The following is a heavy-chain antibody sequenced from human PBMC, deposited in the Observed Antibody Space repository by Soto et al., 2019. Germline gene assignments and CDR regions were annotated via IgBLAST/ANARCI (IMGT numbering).Heavy chain of an antibody. D-gene: IGHD3-10*01. CDR3: AKELWFGVYGMYV. V-gene: IGHV3-9*01. Sequence: EVQLVESGGGLVQPGRSLRLSCAASGFTFDDYAMHWVRQAPGKGLEWVSGISWNSGSIGYADSVKGRFTISRDNAKNSLYRQMNSLRAEDTALYYCAKELWFGVYGMYVWGQGTTVTVSS. J-gene: IGHJ6*02. CDR2: ISWNSGSI. CDR1: GFTFDDYA.